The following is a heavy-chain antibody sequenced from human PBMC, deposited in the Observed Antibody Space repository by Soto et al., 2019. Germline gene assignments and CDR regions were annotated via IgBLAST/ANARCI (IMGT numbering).Heavy chain of an antibody. CDR2: ISGSGGST. D-gene: IGHD6-19*01. CDR1: GFTFSSYA. V-gene: IGHV3-23*01. Sequence: EVQLLESGGGLVQPGGSLRLSCAASGFTFSSYAMSWVRQAPGKGLEWVSAISGSGGSTYYADSVKGRFTISRDNSKNTLYLQMNSLRAEDTAVYYCAKDFEAGSGWPGGYYYYYYMDVWGKGTTVTVSS. CDR3: AKDFEAGSGWPGGYYYYYYMDV. J-gene: IGHJ6*03.